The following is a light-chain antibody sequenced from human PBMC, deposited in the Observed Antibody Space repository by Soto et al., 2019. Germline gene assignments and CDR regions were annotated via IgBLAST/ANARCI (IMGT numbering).Light chain of an antibody. CDR1: QGISNY. V-gene: IGKV1-27*01. CDR3: QQRSNWPST. Sequence: DSPTTQSPSSLSASVGDRVTITCRASQGISNYLAWYQQKPGKVPKLLIYAASTLQSGVPSRFSGSGSGTDFTLTITSLEPEDFAVYYCQQRSNWPSTFGQGTRLEIK. J-gene: IGKJ5*01. CDR2: AAS.